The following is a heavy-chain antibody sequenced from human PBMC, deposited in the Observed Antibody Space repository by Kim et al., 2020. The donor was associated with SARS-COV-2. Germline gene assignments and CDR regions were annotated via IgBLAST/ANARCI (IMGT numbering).Heavy chain of an antibody. CDR1: GYTFTSYD. V-gene: IGHV1-8*01. D-gene: IGHD3-16*01. CDR3: GGEGGGKTLYATLRKTDY. J-gene: IGHJ4*01. Sequence: ASVKVSCKASGYTFTSYDLNWVRQATGQGLEWIGWMNPNTGKTGHAQSFQGRVTMPRDTSTSTAYMELSSLGSEDQAVYDCGGEGGGKTLYATLRKTDY. CDR2: MNPNTGKT.